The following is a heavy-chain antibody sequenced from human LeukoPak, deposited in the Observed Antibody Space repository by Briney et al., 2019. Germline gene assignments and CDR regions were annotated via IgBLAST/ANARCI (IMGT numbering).Heavy chain of an antibody. CDR2: ISYDGSNK. Sequence: GGSLRLSCAASGFTFSSYAMHWVRQAPGKGLEWVAVISYDGSNKYYADSVKGRFTISRDNSKNTLYLQMTSLRAEDTALYYCAKDATTWVRAPDYWGQGTLVTVSS. CDR1: GFTFSSYA. CDR3: AKDATTWVRAPDY. V-gene: IGHV3-30-3*01. J-gene: IGHJ4*02. D-gene: IGHD1-26*01.